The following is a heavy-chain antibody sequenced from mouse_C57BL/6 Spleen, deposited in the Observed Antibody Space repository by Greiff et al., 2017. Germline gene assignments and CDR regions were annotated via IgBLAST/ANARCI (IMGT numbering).Heavy chain of an antibody. CDR2: IDPSDSYT. J-gene: IGHJ3*01. V-gene: IGHV1-69*01. CDR1: GYTFTSYW. D-gene: IGHD1-1*01. CDR3: ARGGDLTTVVAKGAWFAY. Sequence: VQLQQPGAELVMPGASVKLSCKASGYTFTSYWMHWVKQRPGQGLEWIGEIDPSDSYTNYNQKFKGKSTLTVDKSSSTAYMQLSSLTSEDSAVYYCARGGDLTTVVAKGAWFAYWGQGTLVTVSA.